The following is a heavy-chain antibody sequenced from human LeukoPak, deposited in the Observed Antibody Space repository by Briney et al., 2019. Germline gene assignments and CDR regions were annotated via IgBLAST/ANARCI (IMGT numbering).Heavy chain of an antibody. CDR3: ARDATYYYGSGSYP. V-gene: IGHV3-66*01. CDR1: GFTFSSYW. Sequence: PGGSLRVSCAASGFTFSSYWMTWVRQAPGKGLEWVSVIYSGGSTYYADSVKGRFTISRDNSKNTLYLQMNSLRAEDTAVYYCARDATYYYGSGSYPWGQGTLVTVSS. J-gene: IGHJ4*02. CDR2: IYSGGST. D-gene: IGHD3-10*01.